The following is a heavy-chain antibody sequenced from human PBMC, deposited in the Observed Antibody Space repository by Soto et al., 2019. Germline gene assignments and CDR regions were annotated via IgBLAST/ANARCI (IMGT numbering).Heavy chain of an antibody. J-gene: IGHJ4*02. Sequence: PGGSLRLSCAASGFPFSSYAMSWVRQAPGKGLEWVSTISGSSGTTFYADSVKGRFTISRDNSKNTLYLQMSSLRAEDTAVYYCAKDLNYISGSSDYWGQGTLVTVSS. D-gene: IGHD3-10*01. CDR2: ISGSSGTT. V-gene: IGHV3-23*01. CDR3: AKDLNYISGSSDY. CDR1: GFPFSSYA.